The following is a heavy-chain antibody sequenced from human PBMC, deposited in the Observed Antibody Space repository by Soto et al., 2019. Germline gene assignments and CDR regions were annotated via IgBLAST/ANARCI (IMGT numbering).Heavy chain of an antibody. V-gene: IGHV3-21*01. CDR2: ISSSSSYI. Sequence: GESLKISCAASGFTFSSYSINWVRQAPGKGLEWVSSISSSSSYIYYADSVKGRFTISRDNAKNSLYLQMNSLRAEDTAVYYCARDLSPQMYSGSYYPLDYWGQGTLVTVSS. D-gene: IGHD1-26*01. CDR1: GFTFSSYS. CDR3: ARDLSPQMYSGSYYPLDY. J-gene: IGHJ4*02.